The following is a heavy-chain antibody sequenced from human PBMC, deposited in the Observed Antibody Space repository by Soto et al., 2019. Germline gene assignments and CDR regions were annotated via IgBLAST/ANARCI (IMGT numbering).Heavy chain of an antibody. Sequence: QEKLVQSGAEVKKPGSSMKISCKASGGLFSSFAISWVRQAPGQGLEWMGGIIPVFATTNYAQKFQDRVTITADESTNTAYMELSNLRFEDTAIYDCAMGGGPYVWFNEFWGQGTLVTVSS. V-gene: IGHV1-69*01. CDR2: IIPVFATT. D-gene: IGHD3-10*02. J-gene: IGHJ4*02. CDR1: GGLFSSFA. CDR3: AMGGGPYVWFNEF.